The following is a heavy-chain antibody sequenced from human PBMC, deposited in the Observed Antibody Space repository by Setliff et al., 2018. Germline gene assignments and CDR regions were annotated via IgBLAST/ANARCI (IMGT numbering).Heavy chain of an antibody. D-gene: IGHD3-16*01. CDR2: IYYSGST. Sequence: SETLSLTCSVSGDSIGRGGYYWSWNRQQPGKGLEWIASIYYSGSTYYNPSLKSRLRVSMDSSKNQFYLDLSSVTAADTAVYYCARDRRGGYGAINWFDPWGQGTSVTVSS. CDR1: GDSIGRGGYY. CDR3: ARDRRGGYGAINWFDP. J-gene: IGHJ5*02. V-gene: IGHV4-31*03.